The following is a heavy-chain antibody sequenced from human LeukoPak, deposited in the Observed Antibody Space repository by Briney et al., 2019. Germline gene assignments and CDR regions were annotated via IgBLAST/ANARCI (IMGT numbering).Heavy chain of an antibody. CDR2: IYYTGST. Sequence: ASETLSLTCTVSGGSISSYYWSWIRQPPGKGLEWIGYIYYTGSTDYNPSLKSRVAISVDTSKNQFSLRLSSVTAADAAVYYCVRDRELNYWGQGTLVTVSS. CDR3: VRDRELNY. CDR1: GGSISSYY. V-gene: IGHV4-59*01. J-gene: IGHJ4*02. D-gene: IGHD1-26*01.